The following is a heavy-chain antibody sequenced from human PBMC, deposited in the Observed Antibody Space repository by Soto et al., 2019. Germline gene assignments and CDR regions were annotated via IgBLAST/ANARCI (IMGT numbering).Heavy chain of an antibody. J-gene: IGHJ6*02. CDR2: IIPIFGTA. V-gene: IGHV1-69*13. D-gene: IGHD6-19*01. Sequence: SVKVSCKASGGTFSSYAISWVRQAPGQGLEWMGGIIPIFGTANYAQKFQGRVTITADESTSTAYMELSSLRSEDTAVYYCARLRIAVAGSDTRGYYYGMDVWGQGTTVTVSS. CDR3: ARLRIAVAGSDTRGYYYGMDV. CDR1: GGTFSSYA.